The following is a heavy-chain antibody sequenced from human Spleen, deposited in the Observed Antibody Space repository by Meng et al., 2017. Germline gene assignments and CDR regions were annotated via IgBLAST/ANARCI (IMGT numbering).Heavy chain of an antibody. J-gene: IGHJ4*02. V-gene: IGHV3-48*03. CDR2: ISSSGSIK. D-gene: IGHD3-10*01. CDR1: GFTFSSYE. Sequence: GESLKISCVVSGFTFSSYEMNWVRQAPGKGLEWVSYISSSGSIKYNADYVKGRFTIFRDNAKNSLYLQVNSLRAEDTALYYCAKYSYGLGDYFDYWGQGALVTVSS. CDR3: AKYSYGLGDYFDY.